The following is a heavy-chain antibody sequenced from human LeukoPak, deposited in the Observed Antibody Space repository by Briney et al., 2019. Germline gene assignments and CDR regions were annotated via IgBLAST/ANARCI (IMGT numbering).Heavy chain of an antibody. Sequence: ASVKVSCKASGYTFTSYYMHWVRQAPGQGLEWMGIINPSGGSTSYAQKFQGRVTMTRDTSTSTVYMELSSLRSEDTAVYYCTTDPLGVRGAPPSGMDVWGQGTTVTVSS. D-gene: IGHD3-10*01. V-gene: IGHV1-46*01. J-gene: IGHJ6*02. CDR3: TTDPLGVRGAPPSGMDV. CDR1: GYTFTSYY. CDR2: INPSGGST.